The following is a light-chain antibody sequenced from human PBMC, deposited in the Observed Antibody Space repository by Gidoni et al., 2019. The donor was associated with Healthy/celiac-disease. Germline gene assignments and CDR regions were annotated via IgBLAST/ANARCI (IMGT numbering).Light chain of an antibody. CDR2: AAS. CDR3: QQSYSTRVT. J-gene: IGKJ5*01. CDR1: QCISIY. V-gene: IGKV1-39*01. Sequence: DNQMTQSPSSLSAAVGDRVTITCRESQCISIYLNWYQQKPGKAPKLLIDAASSLQSGVPSRFSGSGSGTDFTLTISSLQPEDFATYYCQQSYSTRVTFGQGTRLEIK.